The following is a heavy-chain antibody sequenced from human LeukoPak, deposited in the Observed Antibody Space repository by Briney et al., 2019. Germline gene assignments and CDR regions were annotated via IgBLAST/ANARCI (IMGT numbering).Heavy chain of an antibody. V-gene: IGHV1-8*01. Sequence: GASVKVSCKASGYTFTSYDINWVRQATGQGLEWMGWMNPNSGNTGYAQKFQGRVTMTRNTSISTAYTELSSLRSEDTAVYYCARAAGIQLRLVTDYWGQGTLVTVSS. CDR1: GYTFTSYD. CDR3: ARAAGIQLRLVTDY. CDR2: MNPNSGNT. J-gene: IGHJ4*02. D-gene: IGHD5-18*01.